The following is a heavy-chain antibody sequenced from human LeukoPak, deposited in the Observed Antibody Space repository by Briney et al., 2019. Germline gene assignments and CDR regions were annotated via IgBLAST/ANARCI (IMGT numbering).Heavy chain of an antibody. CDR2: ISAYNGNT. Sequence: ASVKVSCKASGYTFTSYGISGVRQAPGQGLEWMGWISAYNGNTNNAQKLQGRVTMTTDTSTSTAYMELRSLRSDGTAVYVCARDPRAYGDYDYWGQGTLVTVSS. CDR1: GYTFTSYG. J-gene: IGHJ4*02. V-gene: IGHV1-18*01. D-gene: IGHD4-17*01. CDR3: ARDPRAYGDYDY.